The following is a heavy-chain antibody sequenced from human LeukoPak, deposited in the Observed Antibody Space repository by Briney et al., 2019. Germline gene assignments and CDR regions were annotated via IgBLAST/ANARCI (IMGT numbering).Heavy chain of an antibody. J-gene: IGHJ4*02. V-gene: IGHV4-39*01. Sequence: SETLSLTCSVSSGSISSSNYYWGWIRQPPGRGLEWIGSIYYSGNTYYNLSLKSRVTISVDASKNQFSLKLSSVTAADTAVYYCARHRGTSSGRNDYWGQGTLVTVSS. D-gene: IGHD3-22*01. CDR3: ARHRGTSSGRNDY. CDR2: IYYSGNT. CDR1: SGSISSSNYY.